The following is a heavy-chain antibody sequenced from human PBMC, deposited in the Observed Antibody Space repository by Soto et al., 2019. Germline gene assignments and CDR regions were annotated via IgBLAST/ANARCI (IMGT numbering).Heavy chain of an antibody. D-gene: IGHD6-19*01. V-gene: IGHV5-10-1*01. Sequence: GESLKIPCKGSGYSFTSYWISWVRQMPGKGLEWMGRIDPSDSYTNYSPSFQGHVTISADKSISTAYLQWSSLKASDTAMYYCARLRSNSSGWYYYYYGMDVWGQGTTVTVSS. CDR1: GYSFTSYW. CDR3: ARLRSNSSGWYYYYYGMDV. J-gene: IGHJ6*02. CDR2: IDPSDSYT.